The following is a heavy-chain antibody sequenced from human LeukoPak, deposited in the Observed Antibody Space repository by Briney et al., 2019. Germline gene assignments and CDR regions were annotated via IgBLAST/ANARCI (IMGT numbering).Heavy chain of an antibody. D-gene: IGHD2-21*01. CDR3: ARGLLGYYYYYMDV. CDR2: MNPKTGTT. Sequence: ASVKVSCKASRSTFKTYDIHWVRQTRGQGREWMACMNPKTGTTGYATTFQGRISMTSNTSISTAYMELSSVRPEDTAIYYCARGLLGYYYYYMDVWGEGTTVTVSS. J-gene: IGHJ6*03. CDR1: RSTFKTYD. V-gene: IGHV1-8*01.